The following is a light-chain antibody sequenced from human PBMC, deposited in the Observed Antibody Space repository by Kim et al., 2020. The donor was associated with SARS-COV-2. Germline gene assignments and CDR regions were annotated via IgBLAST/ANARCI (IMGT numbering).Light chain of an antibody. CDR2: QDS. Sequence: VSTGQTVSITCSGDKLGDKYACWYQQKPGQSPVLVIYQDSKRPSGIPERVSGSNSGNTATLTISGTQAMDEADYYCQAWDSSTAWVFGGGTQLTVL. CDR3: QAWDSSTAWV. CDR1: KLGDKY. V-gene: IGLV3-1*01. J-gene: IGLJ3*02.